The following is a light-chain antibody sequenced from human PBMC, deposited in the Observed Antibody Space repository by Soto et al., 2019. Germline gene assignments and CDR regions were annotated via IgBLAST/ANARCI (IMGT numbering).Light chain of an antibody. J-gene: IGKJ1*01. CDR1: QSVGSS. V-gene: IGKV3-15*01. CDR2: GAS. Sequence: TQPPATLSVSPGDRATLSCRASQSVGSSLAWYQQKRGQPPRLLIYGASSRESGVPDRFSGGGSGTEFVLTVTSLQSDDSAVYSCQQYNSWPPTFGQGTRVEIK. CDR3: QQYNSWPPT.